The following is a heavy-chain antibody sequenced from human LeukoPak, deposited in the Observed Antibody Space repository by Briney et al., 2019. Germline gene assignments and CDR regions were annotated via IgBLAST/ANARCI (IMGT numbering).Heavy chain of an antibody. V-gene: IGHV3-23*01. Sequence: PGGSLRLSCAASGFTFSTFATIWVRQPPGKGLEWVSSIFLSGGEIHYAASLRGRFTISRDNSKSTLSLRMTSLRAEDPAIYYCATYRQVLLPFESWGRGTLVTVSS. J-gene: IGHJ4*02. CDR1: GFTFSTFA. D-gene: IGHD2/OR15-2a*01. CDR2: IFLSGGEI. CDR3: ATYRQVLLPFES.